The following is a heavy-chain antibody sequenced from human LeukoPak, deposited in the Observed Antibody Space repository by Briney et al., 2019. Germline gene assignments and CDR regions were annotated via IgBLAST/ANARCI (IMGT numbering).Heavy chain of an antibody. CDR1: GFTFSSYE. J-gene: IGHJ5*02. D-gene: IGHD3-10*01. V-gene: IGHV3-48*03. Sequence: GGSLRLSCAASGFTFSSYEMNWVRQAPGKGLEWVSYISSSGSTIYYADSVKGRFTISGDNSKNTLYLQMNSLRAEDTAVYYCAKDTYYGSGSYHNWFDPWGQGTLVTVSS. CDR2: ISSSGSTI. CDR3: AKDTYYGSGSYHNWFDP.